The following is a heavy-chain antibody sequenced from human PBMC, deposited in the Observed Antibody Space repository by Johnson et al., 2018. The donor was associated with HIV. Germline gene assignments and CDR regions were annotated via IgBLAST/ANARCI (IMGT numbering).Heavy chain of an antibody. CDR1: GFTFDDYG. Sequence: VKLLESGGGVVRPGGSLRLSCAASGFTFDDYGMSWVRQAPGKGLEWVANIKQDGSEQYYVDSVKGRFTISRDNAKNSLYLQMNSLRAEDTAVYYCARDLPHDYGVGYAFDIWGQGTMVTVSS. D-gene: IGHD4-17*01. CDR3: ARDLPHDYGVGYAFDI. CDR2: IKQDGSEQ. J-gene: IGHJ3*02. V-gene: IGHV3-7*01.